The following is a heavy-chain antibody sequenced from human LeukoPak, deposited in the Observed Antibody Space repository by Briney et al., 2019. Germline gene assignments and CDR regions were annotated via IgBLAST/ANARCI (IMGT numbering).Heavy chain of an antibody. CDR1: GSTFSDAW. Sequence: GGSLRLSCAASGSTFSDAWMAWVRQAPGKGLEWVGHIKSKTDGGTTDYAAPVKGRFTISRDDSQSTLYLQMISLKTEDTAVYYCATEVLGYSFGNYWGKGTLVTVSS. D-gene: IGHD5-18*01. CDR2: IKSKTDGGTT. V-gene: IGHV3-15*01. CDR3: ATEVLGYSFGNY. J-gene: IGHJ4*02.